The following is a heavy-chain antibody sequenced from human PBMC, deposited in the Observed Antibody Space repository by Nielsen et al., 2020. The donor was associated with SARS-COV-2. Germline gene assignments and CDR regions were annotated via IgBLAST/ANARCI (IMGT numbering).Heavy chain of an antibody. V-gene: IGHV3-21*04. Sequence: GGSLRLSCAASGFTFSSYSMNWVRQAPGKGLEWVSSISSSSSYIYYADSVKGRFTVSRDNSKNILHLQMSRLRADDTAVYYCAKWARWRGGFDFWGPGTMVTVSS. D-gene: IGHD3-3*01. CDR1: GFTFSSYS. CDR2: ISSSSSYI. CDR3: AKWARWRGGFDF. J-gene: IGHJ3*01.